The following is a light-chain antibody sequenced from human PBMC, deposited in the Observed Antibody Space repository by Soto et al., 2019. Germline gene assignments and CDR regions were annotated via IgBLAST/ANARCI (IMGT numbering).Light chain of an antibody. J-gene: IGKJ4*01. CDR1: QGIRND. Sequence: AIQMTQSPSSLSASVGDRVTITCRASQGIRNDLGWYQQKPGKAPKLLIYAASSLQSGVPSRFSGSGSGTDFTLTISSLQPEEFAAYYCLQDYNYPITFGGGTKVEIK. CDR3: LQDYNYPIT. V-gene: IGKV1-6*01. CDR2: AAS.